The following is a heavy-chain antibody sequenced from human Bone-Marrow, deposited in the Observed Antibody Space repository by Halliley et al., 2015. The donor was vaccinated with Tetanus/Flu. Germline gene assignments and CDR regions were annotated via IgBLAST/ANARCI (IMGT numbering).Heavy chain of an antibody. CDR2: IAYKGGT. V-gene: IGHV4-59*01. J-gene: IGHJ4*02. Sequence: GWLGCIAYKGGTNSNPSLKSRVSISVDTSKNQFSLKLWSVTVADTAVFYCARSLRGYSQGYFDVWGQGTLVTFSS. D-gene: IGHD5-18*01. CDR3: ARSLRGYSQGYFDV.